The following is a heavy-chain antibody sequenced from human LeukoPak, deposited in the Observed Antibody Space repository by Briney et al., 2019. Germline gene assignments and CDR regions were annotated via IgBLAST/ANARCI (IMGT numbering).Heavy chain of an antibody. CDR2: ISAYNGNT. CDR3: ARGREEKYSSGKLYYFDY. D-gene: IGHD6-19*01. Sequence: ASVKVSCKASGYTFTSYGISWVRQAPGQGLEWMGWISAYNGNTNYAQKLQGRVTMTPDTSTSTAYMELRSLRSDDTAVYYCARGREEKYSSGKLYYFDYWGQGTLVTVSS. CDR1: GYTFTSYG. J-gene: IGHJ4*02. V-gene: IGHV1-18*01.